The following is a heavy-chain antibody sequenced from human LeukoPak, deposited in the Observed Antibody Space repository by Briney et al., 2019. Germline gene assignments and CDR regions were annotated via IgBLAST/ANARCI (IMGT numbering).Heavy chain of an antibody. CDR2: IWYDGSNK. V-gene: IGHV3-33*01. J-gene: IGHJ4*02. Sequence: GGSLRLSCAASGFTFSSYGMHGVRQVPGKGLEWVAVIWYDGSNKYYADSVKGRFTISRDNSKNTLYLQMNSLRAEDTGVYYCARTVTNHGNFDYWGQGTLVTVSS. CDR3: ARTVTNHGNFDY. CDR1: GFTFSSYG. D-gene: IGHD4-17*01.